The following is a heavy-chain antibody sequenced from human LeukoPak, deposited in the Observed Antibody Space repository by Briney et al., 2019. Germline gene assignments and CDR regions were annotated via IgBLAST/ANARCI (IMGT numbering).Heavy chain of an antibody. CDR1: GFTVSSNY. V-gene: IGHV3-53*01. CDR2: IYSGGST. Sequence: GGSLRLSCAASGFTVSSNYMSWVRQAPGKGLEWVSVIYSGGSTYYADSVKGRFTISRDNSKNTLYLQMNSLRAEDTAVYYCAKDFHTAMATCFDYWGQGTLVTVSS. CDR3: AKDFHTAMATCFDY. J-gene: IGHJ4*02. D-gene: IGHD5-18*01.